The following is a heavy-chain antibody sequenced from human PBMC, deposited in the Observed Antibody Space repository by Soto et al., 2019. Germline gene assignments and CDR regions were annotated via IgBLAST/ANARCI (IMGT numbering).Heavy chain of an antibody. CDR1: GFTVSSNY. V-gene: IGHV3-23*01. D-gene: IGHD3-10*01. CDR3: AKHMVRGVENYYYYYYMDV. CDR2: ISGSGGST. J-gene: IGHJ6*03. Sequence: GGSLRLSCAASGFTVSSNYMSWVRQAPGKGLEWVSAISGSGGSTYYADSVKGRFTISRDNSKNTLYLQMNSLRAEDTAVYYCAKHMVRGVENYYYYYYMDVWGKGTTVTVSS.